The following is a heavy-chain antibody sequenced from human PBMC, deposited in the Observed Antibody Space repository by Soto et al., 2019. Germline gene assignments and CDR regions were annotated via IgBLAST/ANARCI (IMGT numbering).Heavy chain of an antibody. CDR2: ISSRSDSI. J-gene: IGHJ1*01. Sequence: ESGGGLVQRGGSLRLSCAASGFIFTSYSMVWVCQAPGKGLEWVSSISSRSDSIYYADSVKGRFTISRDKAQNSLYLQMNSLTSEDTAVYYCARDRSADRFVQYFQHWGPGTLVTVSS. CDR3: ARDRSADRFVQYFQH. CDR1: GFIFTSYS. D-gene: IGHD6-19*01. V-gene: IGHV3-21*01.